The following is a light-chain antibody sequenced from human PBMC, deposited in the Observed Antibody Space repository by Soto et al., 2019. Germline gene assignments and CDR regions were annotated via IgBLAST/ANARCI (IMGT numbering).Light chain of an antibody. CDR3: QVEIT. Sequence: EIVLTQSPATLSLSPGERATLSCRASQSVTSYLAWYQQKPGQAPRLLIHDASNRATGIPARFSGSGSGTDFSLTISSLEPEDFAVYYCQVEITVGQGTRLEIK. CDR2: DAS. V-gene: IGKV3-11*01. CDR1: QSVTSY. J-gene: IGKJ5*01.